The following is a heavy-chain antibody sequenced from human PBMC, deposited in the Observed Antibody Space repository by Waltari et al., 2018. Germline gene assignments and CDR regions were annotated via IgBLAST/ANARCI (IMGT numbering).Heavy chain of an antibody. J-gene: IGHJ6*02. V-gene: IGHV1-24*01. Sequence: QVQLVQSGAEVKKPGASVKVSCKILGYTLKEVPMHWVRQAPGKGLEWMARLDREEGEIVYALNFQGGLTMTEDISLETAYMELSRLKFGDTAVYYCATDQRTERPNGYSYYGLDVWGQGTAVTVSS. D-gene: IGHD2-21*01. CDR2: LDREEGEI. CDR1: GYTLKEVP. CDR3: ATDQRTERPNGYSYYGLDV.